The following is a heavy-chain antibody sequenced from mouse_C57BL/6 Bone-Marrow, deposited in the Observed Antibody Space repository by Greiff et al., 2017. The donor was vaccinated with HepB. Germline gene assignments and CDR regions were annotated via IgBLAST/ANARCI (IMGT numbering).Heavy chain of an antibody. Sequence: EVQLQESGPGMVKPSQSLSLTCTVTGYSITSGYDWHWIRHFPGNKLEWMGYISYSGSTNYNPSLKSRISITHDTSKNHFFLKLNSVTTEDTATYYCARAGSSSYFDYWGQGTTLTVSS. CDR2: ISYSGST. CDR3: ARAGSSSYFDY. CDR1: GYSITSGYD. J-gene: IGHJ2*01. D-gene: IGHD1-1*01. V-gene: IGHV3-1*01.